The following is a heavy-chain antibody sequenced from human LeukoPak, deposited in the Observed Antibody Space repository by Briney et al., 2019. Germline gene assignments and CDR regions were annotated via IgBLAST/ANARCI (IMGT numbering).Heavy chain of an antibody. J-gene: IGHJ4*02. CDR2: IKQDGSEK. Sequence: GGSLRLSCAASGFTFSHYWMTWVRQAPGKGLEWVANIKQDGSEKYYVDSLKGRFTISRDNAKNSLYLQINSLRADDTAIYYCARDSGRFYIDYWGQGTLVTVSS. CDR3: ARDSGRFYIDY. D-gene: IGHD5-12*01. CDR1: GFTFSHYW. V-gene: IGHV3-7*03.